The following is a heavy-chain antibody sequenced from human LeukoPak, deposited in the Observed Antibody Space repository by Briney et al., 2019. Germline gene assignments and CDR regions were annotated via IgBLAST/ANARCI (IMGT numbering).Heavy chain of an antibody. Sequence: QTGGSLRLSCAASGFTFSSYEMNWVRQAPGKGLEWVSYISSSGSTIYYADSVKGRFTISRDNAKNSLYLQMNSLRAEDTAVYYCARDEGSSGWYGQNWFDPWGQGTLVTVSS. V-gene: IGHV3-48*03. CDR2: ISSSGSTI. D-gene: IGHD6-19*01. CDR3: ARDEGSSGWYGQNWFDP. CDR1: GFTFSSYE. J-gene: IGHJ5*02.